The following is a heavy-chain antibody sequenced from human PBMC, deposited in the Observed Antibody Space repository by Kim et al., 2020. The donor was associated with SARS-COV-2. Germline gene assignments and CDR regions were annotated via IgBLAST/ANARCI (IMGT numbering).Heavy chain of an antibody. Sequence: GGSLRLSCTASGLSFDGSAMNWVRQAPGKGLEWVGVISYEGRNKAYADAVTGRITISRDNSKNTLYLKMNSQRVEDTAVYYCAIGNYYESVSLSDYYNGMDVWGQGTTVSVSS. J-gene: IGHJ6*02. CDR3: AIGNYYESVSLSDYYNGMDV. CDR1: GLSFDGSA. D-gene: IGHD3-22*01. CDR2: ISYEGRNK. V-gene: IGHV3-30-3*01.